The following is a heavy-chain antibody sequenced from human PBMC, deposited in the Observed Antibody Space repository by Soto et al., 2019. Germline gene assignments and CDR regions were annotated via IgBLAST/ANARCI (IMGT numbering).Heavy chain of an antibody. CDR3: ARLGGYVSVGYYYLWDS. CDR2: INHSGST. D-gene: IGHD3-22*01. CDR1: DGSMNSDRSS. J-gene: IGHJ4*02. Sequence: QLQLQESGPGLVKPSETLSLTCRVSDGSMNSDRSSCGWMRQPPGKGMEWIGVINHSGSTYHNLSLKGRVTMSVDASRNQFSLKLTSMTAADTAVYYCARLGGYVSVGYYYLWDSWGQGTLVTVSS. V-gene: IGHV4-39*01.